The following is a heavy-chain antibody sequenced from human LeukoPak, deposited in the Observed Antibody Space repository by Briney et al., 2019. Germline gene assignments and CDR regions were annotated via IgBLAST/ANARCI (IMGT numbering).Heavy chain of an antibody. Sequence: SETLSLTCTVSGGSISSYYWSWIRQPAGKGLEWIGRIYTSGSTNYNPSLKSRVTMSVDTSKNQFSLKLSSVTAADTAVYYCATRHKPVGAFDIWGQGTMVTVSS. CDR3: ATRHKPVGAFDI. CDR1: GGSISSYY. J-gene: IGHJ3*02. V-gene: IGHV4-4*07. CDR2: IYTSGST.